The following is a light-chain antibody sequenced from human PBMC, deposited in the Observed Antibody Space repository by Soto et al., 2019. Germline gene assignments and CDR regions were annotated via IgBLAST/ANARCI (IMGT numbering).Light chain of an antibody. CDR3: QQYYNWPPAFP. CDR1: QRVSSN. Sequence: EIVMTQSPATLSVSPGERATLSCRASQRVSSNLAWYQQKPGPAPRLLIYGASTRATGIPARFSGSGSGTEFTLTISSLQSEDFAVYYCQQYYNWPPAFPFGQGTKVEIK. V-gene: IGKV3-15*01. CDR2: GAS. J-gene: IGKJ1*01.